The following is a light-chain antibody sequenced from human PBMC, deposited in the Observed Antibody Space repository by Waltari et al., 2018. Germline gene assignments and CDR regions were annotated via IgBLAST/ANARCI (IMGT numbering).Light chain of an antibody. J-gene: IGLJ3*02. V-gene: IGLV2-23*01. CDR2: DGN. Sequence: QSALTQPASVSASPGQSITISCTGTSSDVGSHDLVSWYQQFPGKAPKLIIYDGNNRPSRVSNRFSCFQSGNTATLTISGLQAEDEADYYCCSDEGDNTWVFGGGTKVTVL. CDR1: SSDVGSHDL. CDR3: CSDEGDNTWV.